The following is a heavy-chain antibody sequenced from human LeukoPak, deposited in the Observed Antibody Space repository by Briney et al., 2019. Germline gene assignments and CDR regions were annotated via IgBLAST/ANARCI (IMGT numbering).Heavy chain of an antibody. V-gene: IGHV4-4*07. CDR1: GASISNYF. CDR3: ARGVFIAASQYGF. D-gene: IGHD6-13*01. Sequence: PSETLSLTCTVSGASISNYFWHWIRHPAGKGVEWIGRVSSSGTTNYNPSLGGRVTMSVDTSKNQFSLNLNSVTAADTAVYYCARGVFIAASQYGFWGQGTLVTVSS. J-gene: IGHJ4*02. CDR2: VSSSGTT.